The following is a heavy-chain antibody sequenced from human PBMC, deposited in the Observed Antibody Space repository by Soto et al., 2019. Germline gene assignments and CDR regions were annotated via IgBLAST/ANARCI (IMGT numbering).Heavy chain of an antibody. CDR2: INQDGSEK. Sequence: HPGGSLRLSCAASGFTLSAYWMNWVRQAPGKGLEWVANINQDGSEKYYVDSVKGRFTISRDIAENSLHLQMDSLRAEDTSVYYCARGSAYTSGLDYWGQGALVTVSS. CDR1: GFTLSAYW. CDR3: ARGSAYTSGLDY. V-gene: IGHV3-7*03. J-gene: IGHJ4*02. D-gene: IGHD6-19*01.